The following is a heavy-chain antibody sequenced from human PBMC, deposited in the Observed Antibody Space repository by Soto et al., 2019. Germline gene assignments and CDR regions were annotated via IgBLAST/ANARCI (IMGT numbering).Heavy chain of an antibody. J-gene: IGHJ3*02. CDR3: AKDNVYCSGGSCYPSHSSPAFDI. Sequence: GGSLRLSCAASGFTFSSYAMSWVRQAPGKGLEWVSAISGSGGSTYYADSVKGRFTISRDNSKNTLYLQMNSLRAEDTAVYYCAKDNVYCSGGSCYPSHSSPAFDIWGPGTMVNV. CDR1: GFTFSSYA. CDR2: ISGSGGST. D-gene: IGHD2-15*01. V-gene: IGHV3-23*01.